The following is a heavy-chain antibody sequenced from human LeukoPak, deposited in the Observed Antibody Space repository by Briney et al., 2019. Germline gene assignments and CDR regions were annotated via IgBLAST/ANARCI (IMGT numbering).Heavy chain of an antibody. CDR3: ARETVALGY. CDR1: GFTVSSNY. CDR2: ISYDGSNK. D-gene: IGHD4-17*01. V-gene: IGHV3-30-3*01. J-gene: IGHJ4*02. Sequence: GGSLRLSCAASGFTVSSNYMSWVRQAPGKGLEWVAVISYDGSNKYYADSVKGRFTISRDNFKNTLYLQMNSLRAEDTAVYYCARETVALGYWGQGTLVTVSS.